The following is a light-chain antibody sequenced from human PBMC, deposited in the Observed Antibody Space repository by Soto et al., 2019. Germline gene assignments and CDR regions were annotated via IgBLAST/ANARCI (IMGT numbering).Light chain of an antibody. J-gene: IGKJ1*01. V-gene: IGKV3-20*01. CDR3: HQSGDSPT. CDR2: GVS. Sequence: EIVLTQSPGTLSLSPGERATLYCMSSQTVNANFLAWYKQKPGQAPRLLIYGVSNRAPGIPDRFSGSGSGTDITLTISRLEPEDFAVYYCHQSGDSPTFGQGTKVDI. CDR1: QTVNANF.